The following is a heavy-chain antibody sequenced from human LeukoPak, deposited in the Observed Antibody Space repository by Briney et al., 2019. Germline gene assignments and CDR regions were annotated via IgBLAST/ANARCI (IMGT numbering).Heavy chain of an antibody. CDR3: AIQPLRNPYYMDV. D-gene: IGHD1-1*01. J-gene: IGHJ6*03. CDR1: GFTFSIYE. Sequence: PGGSLRLSCAACGFTFSIYEMNWVRQAPGKGLEWISYISRSGSTIYYADSVKGRFTISRDNAKNSLYLQMNSLRAEDTAVYYCAIQPLRNPYYMDVWGKGTTVTVSS. V-gene: IGHV3-48*03. CDR2: ISRSGSTI.